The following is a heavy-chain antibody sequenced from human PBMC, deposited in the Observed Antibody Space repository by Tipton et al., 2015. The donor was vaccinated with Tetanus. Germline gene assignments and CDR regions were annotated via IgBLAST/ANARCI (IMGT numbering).Heavy chain of an antibody. CDR1: GFTVSSNY. CDR2: MNPNSGNT. CDR3: ARGGLGFDY. D-gene: IGHD3-16*01. Sequence: SCAASGFTVSSNYINWVRQATGQGLEWMGWMNPNSGNTGYAQKFQGRVTMTRNTSISTAYMELSSLRSEDTAVYYCARGGLGFDYWGQGTLVTVSS. V-gene: IGHV1-8*02. J-gene: IGHJ4*02.